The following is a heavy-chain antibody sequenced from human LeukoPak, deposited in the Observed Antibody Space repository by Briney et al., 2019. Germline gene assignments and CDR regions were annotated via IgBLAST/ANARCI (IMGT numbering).Heavy chain of an antibody. CDR2: IYYSGST. Sequence: PSETLSLTCTVSGGSISSGRYYWTWIRQPPGKGLEWIGYIYYSGSTSYNPSLKSRVTISLDTSKNQFSLKLSSVTAADTAVYYCARQRAYSYSLDAFDIWGHGTLVTVSS. V-gene: IGHV4-61*01. CDR3: ARQRAYSYSLDAFDI. CDR1: GGSISSGRYY. D-gene: IGHD5-18*01. J-gene: IGHJ3*02.